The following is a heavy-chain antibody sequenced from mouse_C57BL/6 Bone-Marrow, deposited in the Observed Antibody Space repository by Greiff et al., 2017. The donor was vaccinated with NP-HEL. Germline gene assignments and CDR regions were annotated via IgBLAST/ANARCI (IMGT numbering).Heavy chain of an antibody. J-gene: IGHJ1*03. CDR2: IDPSDSYT. V-gene: IGHV1-50*01. Sequence: QVQLQQPGAELVKPGASVKLSCKASGYTFTSYWMQWVKQRPGQGLEWIGEIDPSDSYTNYNQKFKGKATLTVDTSSSTAYMQLSSLTSEDSAVYYCARIYYDYDGPYFDVWGTGTTLTVSS. D-gene: IGHD2-4*01. CDR1: GYTFTSYW. CDR3: ARIYYDYDGPYFDV.